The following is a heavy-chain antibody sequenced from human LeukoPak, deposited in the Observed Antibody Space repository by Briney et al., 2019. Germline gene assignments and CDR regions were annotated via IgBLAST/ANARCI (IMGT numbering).Heavy chain of an antibody. D-gene: IGHD3-3*01. CDR1: GYTFTGYY. Sequence: ASVKVSCKASGYTFTGYYMHWVRQAPGQGLEWMGWINPNSGGTNYAQKFQGRVTMTRDTSTNTAYLELRSLRSDDTAVYYCARGLEWLTRRHNWFDPWSQGTLVTVSS. V-gene: IGHV1-2*02. J-gene: IGHJ5*02. CDR2: INPNSGGT. CDR3: ARGLEWLTRRHNWFDP.